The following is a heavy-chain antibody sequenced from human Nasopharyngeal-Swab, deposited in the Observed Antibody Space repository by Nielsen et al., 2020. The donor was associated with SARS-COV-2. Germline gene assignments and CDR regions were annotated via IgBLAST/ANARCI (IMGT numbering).Heavy chain of an antibody. V-gene: IGHV4-34*01. CDR3: ARGTQIVVETWYYFDY. CDR2: INHSGST. Sequence: SETLSLTCAVYGGSFSGYYWSWIRQPPGKGLEWIGEINHSGSTNYNPSLKRRVTISVDTSKNQFSLKLSSVTAADTAVYYCARGTQIVVETWYYFDYWGQGTLVTVSS. J-gene: IGHJ4*02. D-gene: IGHD3-22*01. CDR1: GGSFSGYY.